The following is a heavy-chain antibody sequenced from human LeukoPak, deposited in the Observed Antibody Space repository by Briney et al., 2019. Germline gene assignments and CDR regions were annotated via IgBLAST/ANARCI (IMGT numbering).Heavy chain of an antibody. CDR3: ATYYGSGIKFDY. J-gene: IGHJ4*02. V-gene: IGHV1-2*02. CDR2: INPNSGGT. CDR1: GYTFTGYY. D-gene: IGHD3-10*01. Sequence: ASVKVSCKASGYTFTGYYMHWVRQAPGQGLEWMGWINPNSGGTNYAQKFQGRVTMTRDTSISTAYMELSRLRSDDTAVYYCATYYGSGIKFDYWGQGTLVTVSS.